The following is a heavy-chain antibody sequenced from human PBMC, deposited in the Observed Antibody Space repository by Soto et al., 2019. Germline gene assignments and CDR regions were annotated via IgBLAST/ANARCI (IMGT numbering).Heavy chain of an antibody. Sequence: SCAASGFTFSSYWMSWVRQAPGKGLEWVANIKQDGSEKYYVDSVKGRFTISRDNAKNSLYLQMNSLRAEDTAVYYCAREARYCSGGSCYSHWFDPWGQGTLVTVSS. V-gene: IGHV3-7*01. CDR1: GFTFSSYW. CDR2: IKQDGSEK. J-gene: IGHJ5*02. CDR3: AREARYCSGGSCYSHWFDP. D-gene: IGHD2-15*01.